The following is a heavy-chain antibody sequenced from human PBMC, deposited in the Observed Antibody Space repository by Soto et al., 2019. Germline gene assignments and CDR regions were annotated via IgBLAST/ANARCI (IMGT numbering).Heavy chain of an antibody. CDR3: ARCSKAAGTDYYHGMDV. V-gene: IGHV5-10-1*01. D-gene: IGHD6-13*01. CDR1: GYSFTSYW. CDR2: IDPSDSYT. J-gene: IGHJ6*02. Sequence: PGESLKISCKGSGYSFTSYWISWVRQMPGKGLEWMGRIDPSDSYTNYSPSFQGHVTISADKSISTAYLQWSSLKASDTAMYYCARCSKAAGTDYYHGMDVWGQGTTVTVSS.